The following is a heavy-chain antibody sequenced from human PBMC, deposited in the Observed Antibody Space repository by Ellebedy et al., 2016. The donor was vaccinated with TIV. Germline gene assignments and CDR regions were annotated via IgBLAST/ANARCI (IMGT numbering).Heavy chain of an antibody. CDR3: AKDIRYSGYDLGDAFDI. CDR2: ISLNSGSI. CDR1: GFTFDDYA. D-gene: IGHD5-12*01. Sequence: SLKISXAASGFTFDDYAMHWVRQAPGKGLEWVSGISLNSGSIGYADSVKGRFTISRDNAKNSLYLQMNSLRAEDTALYYCAKDIRYSGYDLGDAFDIWGQGTMVTVSS. V-gene: IGHV3-9*01. J-gene: IGHJ3*02.